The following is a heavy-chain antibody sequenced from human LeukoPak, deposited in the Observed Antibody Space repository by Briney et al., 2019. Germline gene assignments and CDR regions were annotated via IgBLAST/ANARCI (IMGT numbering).Heavy chain of an antibody. CDR2: IYYSGST. V-gene: IGHV4-39*01. CDR3: ATHREYVTFDH. J-gene: IGHJ4*02. CDR1: GDSVTCSSYY. Sequence: PSETLSLTCTVSGDSVTCSSYYWAWIRQAPGKGLECVASIYYSGSTYYNPSLKSRVTISIDTSKNQFSLNLSSVTAADTAVYYCATHREYVTFDHWGQGTLVTVSS. D-gene: IGHD2/OR15-2a*01.